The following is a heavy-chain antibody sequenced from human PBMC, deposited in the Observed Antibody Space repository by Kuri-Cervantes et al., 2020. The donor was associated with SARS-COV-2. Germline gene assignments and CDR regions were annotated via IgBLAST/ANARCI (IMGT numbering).Heavy chain of an antibody. J-gene: IGHJ4*02. Sequence: GSLRLSCAVSGSFIGYYWSWIRQPPGKGLEWIGEIIHTGGTDYNPSLKSRVTISVDTSKNQFSLKLRSVTAADTAVYYCAITGSQPRRHYFDSWGQGTLVTVSS. D-gene: IGHD1-26*01. V-gene: IGHV4-34*12. CDR3: AITGSQPRRHYFDS. CDR2: IIHTGGT. CDR1: GSFIGYY.